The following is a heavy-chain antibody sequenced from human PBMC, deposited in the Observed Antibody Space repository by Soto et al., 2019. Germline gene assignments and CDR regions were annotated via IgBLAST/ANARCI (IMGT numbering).Heavy chain of an antibody. J-gene: IGHJ6*02. CDR3: ARVTGRYYYGMDV. CDR1: GGAFSGYY. Sequence: QVQLQQWGAGLLKPSETLSLTCAVYGGAFSGYYWSWIRQPPGKGLEWIGEINHSGSTNYNPSLKSLVTISVDTSKTQFGPKVSSVTAADTAVYYCARVTGRYYYGMDVWGQGTTVTVSS. V-gene: IGHV4-34*01. CDR2: INHSGST.